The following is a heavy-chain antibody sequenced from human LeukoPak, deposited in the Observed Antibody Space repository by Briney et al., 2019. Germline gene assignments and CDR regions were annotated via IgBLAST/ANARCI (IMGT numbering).Heavy chain of an antibody. D-gene: IGHD1-1*01. CDR1: GDSVYSNSDS. CDR3: ARQNNWNLDY. J-gene: IGHJ4*02. CDR2: TYYRSKWYN. Sequence: SQTLSLTYAISGDSVYSNSDSWNWIRQSPSRGLEWLGKTYYRSKWYNDSAVSVKRRITINPDTSKNQFSLQLNSVTPEDTAVYYCARQNNWNLDYWGQGTLVTVSS. V-gene: IGHV6-1*01.